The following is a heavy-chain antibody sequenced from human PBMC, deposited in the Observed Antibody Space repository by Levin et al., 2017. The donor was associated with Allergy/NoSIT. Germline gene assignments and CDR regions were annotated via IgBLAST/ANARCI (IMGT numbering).Heavy chain of an antibody. D-gene: IGHD6-25*01. CDR1: GGSISSSSYY. J-gene: IGHJ4*02. Sequence: TSETLSLTCTVSGGSISSSSYYWGWIRQPPGKGLEWIGSIYYSGSTYYNPSLKSRVTISVDTSKNQFSLKLSSVTAADTAVYYCAYSSGDCFDYWGQGTLVTVSS. CDR3: AYSSGDCFDY. CDR2: IYYSGST. V-gene: IGHV4-39*01.